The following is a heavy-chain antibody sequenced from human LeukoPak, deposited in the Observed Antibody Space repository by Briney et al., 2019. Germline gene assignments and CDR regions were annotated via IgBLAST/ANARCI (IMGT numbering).Heavy chain of an antibody. CDR2: INHSGST. Sequence: SETPSLTCAVYGGSFSGYYWSWIRQPPGKGLDWIGEINHSGSTNYNPSLKSRVTISVDTSKNQFSLKLSSVTAADTAVYYCARGLTYYYGSGSLQYYYYYGMDVWGKGTTVTVSS. V-gene: IGHV4-34*01. CDR3: ARGLTYYYGSGSLQYYYYYGMDV. CDR1: GGSFSGYY. J-gene: IGHJ6*04. D-gene: IGHD3-10*01.